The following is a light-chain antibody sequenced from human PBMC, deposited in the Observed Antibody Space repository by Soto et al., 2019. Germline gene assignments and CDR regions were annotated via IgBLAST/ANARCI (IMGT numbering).Light chain of an antibody. CDR1: SSDVGGYTY. J-gene: IGLJ1*01. V-gene: IGLV2-14*01. CDR3: TSYTSSRTPYV. Sequence: QSVLTQPASVSGSPGQSITICCTGTSSDVGGYTYVSWYQQRPGKAPELMIFAVSNRPSGVSNRFSGSKSGNTASLTISGLQAEDEADYYCTSYTSSRTPYVFGTGTKVTVL. CDR2: AVS.